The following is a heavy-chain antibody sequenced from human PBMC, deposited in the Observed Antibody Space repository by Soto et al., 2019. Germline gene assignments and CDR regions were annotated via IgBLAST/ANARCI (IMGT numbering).Heavy chain of an antibody. J-gene: IGHJ4*02. CDR3: AVREEVNSYYINH. D-gene: IGHD1-7*01. V-gene: IGHV4-38-2*01. CDR1: GYSISSGYY. CDR2: IYHSGST. Sequence: KTSETLSRTCAVSGYSISSGYYWGWIRQPPGKGLEWIGTIYHSGSTYYTPSLKSRVTIPVDTSENHFSLKLNSVTAADTAVYYCAVREEVNSYYINHWGRGTLVT.